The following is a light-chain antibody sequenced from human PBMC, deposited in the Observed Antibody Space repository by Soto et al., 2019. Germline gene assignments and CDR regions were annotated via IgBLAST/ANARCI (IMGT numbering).Light chain of an antibody. V-gene: IGLV2-8*01. CDR1: SSDVGGYNY. Sequence: QSVLTQPPSASGSPGQSVTISCTGTSSDVGGYNYVSWYQQHPGKAPKLMIYEVSKRPSGVPDRFSGSKSGNTASLTVSGLQAEDEAHYYCAAWDDSLKAVLFGGGTKVTVL. J-gene: IGLJ3*02. CDR2: EVS. CDR3: AAWDDSLKAVL.